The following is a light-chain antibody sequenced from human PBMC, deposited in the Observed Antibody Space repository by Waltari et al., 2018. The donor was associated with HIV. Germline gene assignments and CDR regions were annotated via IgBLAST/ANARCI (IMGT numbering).Light chain of an antibody. Sequence: QSALTQPPSVSATPGQRVTISCSGHGSNIWQNSVSWYQHVPGTAPRLVIFANNRRPSWIPDRFSASKSGTSATLAITGLQAGDEAAYFCASWDNSLTAGVFGAGTSLSVL. J-gene: IGLJ2*01. CDR2: ANN. CDR1: GSNIWQNS. CDR3: ASWDNSLTAGV. V-gene: IGLV1-51*01.